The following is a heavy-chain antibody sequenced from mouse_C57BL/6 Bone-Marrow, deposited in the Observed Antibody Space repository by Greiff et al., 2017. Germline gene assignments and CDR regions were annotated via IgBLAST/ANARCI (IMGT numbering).Heavy chain of an antibody. D-gene: IGHD1-1*01. CDR3: AFTTVVPAYWYFDV. J-gene: IGHJ1*03. Sequence: VQLQQSGPGLVAPSQSLSITCTVSGFSLTSYGVSWVRQPPGKGLEWLGVIWGDGSTNYHSALISRLSISKDNSKSQVFLKLNSLQTDDTATYYCAFTTVVPAYWYFDVWGTGTTVTVSS. CDR2: IWGDGST. CDR1: GFSLTSYG. V-gene: IGHV2-3*01.